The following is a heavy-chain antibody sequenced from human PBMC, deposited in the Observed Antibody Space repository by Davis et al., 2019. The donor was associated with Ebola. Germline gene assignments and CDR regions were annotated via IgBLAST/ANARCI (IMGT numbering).Heavy chain of an antibody. V-gene: IGHV3-7*03. CDR2: INQDGSEK. CDR3: AREIEYYEILTGYFPY. CDR1: GFTFSPYW. J-gene: IGHJ4*02. Sequence: GESLKISCAASGFTFSPYWLNWVRQAPGKGLEWVANINQDGSEKYYLASVKGRFTLSRDNAKNSLYLQMNSLSAEDTAVYYCAREIEYYEILTGYFPYWGQGTLVTVSS. D-gene: IGHD3-9*01.